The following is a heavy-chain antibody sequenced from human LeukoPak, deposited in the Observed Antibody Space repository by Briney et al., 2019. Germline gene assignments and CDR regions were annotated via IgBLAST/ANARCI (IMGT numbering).Heavy chain of an antibody. V-gene: IGHV6-1*01. J-gene: IGHJ6*02. CDR2: TYYKSRWYN. CDR3: ARQSFALDV. D-gene: IGHD3-10*01. CDR1: GDSVSSSSAT. Sequence: SQTLSLTCAIPGDSVSSSSATWNWLRQSPSRGLEWLGRTYYKSRWYNDYARSVKSRMSINPATSKNQFSLQLNSVTPEDTAVYYCARQSFALDVWGQGTTVTVSS.